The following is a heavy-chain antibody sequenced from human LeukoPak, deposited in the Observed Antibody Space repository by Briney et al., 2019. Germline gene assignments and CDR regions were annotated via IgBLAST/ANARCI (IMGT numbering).Heavy chain of an antibody. V-gene: IGHV1-69*13. CDR1: GGTFSSYA. CDR2: IIPIFDTA. J-gene: IGHJ4*02. Sequence: SVKVSCKASGGTFSSYAISWVRQAPGQGLEWMGGIIPIFDTANYAQKFQGRVTITADESTSTAYMELSSLRSEDTAVYYCAGDGDGYNFGRFDYWGQGTLVTVSS. CDR3: AGDGDGYNFGRFDY. D-gene: IGHD5-24*01.